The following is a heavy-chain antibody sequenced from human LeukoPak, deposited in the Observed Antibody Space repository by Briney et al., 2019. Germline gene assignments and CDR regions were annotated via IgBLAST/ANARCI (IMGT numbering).Heavy chain of an antibody. CDR1: GYTFTSYD. V-gene: IGHV1-8*03. J-gene: IGHJ6*03. CDR3: ARGLVGWQLRFLEWAPHYYYYYMDV. CDR2: MNPNSGNT. D-gene: IGHD3-3*01. Sequence: ASVKVSCKASGYTFTSYDINWVRQATGQGLEWMGWMNPNSGNTGYAQKFQGRVTITRNTSISTAYMELSSLRSEDTAVYYCARGLVGWQLRFLEWAPHYYYYYMDVWGKGTTVTVSS.